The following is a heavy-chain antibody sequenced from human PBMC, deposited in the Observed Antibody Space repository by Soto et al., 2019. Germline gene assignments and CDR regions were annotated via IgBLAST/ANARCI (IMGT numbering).Heavy chain of an antibody. V-gene: IGHV1-2*02. CDR2: INPNSGGT. J-gene: IGHJ6*02. D-gene: IGHD3-10*01. Sequence: ASVKVSCKASGYTFTGYYMHWVRQAPGQGLEWMGWINPNSGGTNYAQKFQGRVTMTRDTSISTAYMELSRLRSDDTAVYYCARFEILWFGELLIYYYGMDVWGQGTTVTVSS. CDR1: GYTFTGYY. CDR3: ARFEILWFGELLIYYYGMDV.